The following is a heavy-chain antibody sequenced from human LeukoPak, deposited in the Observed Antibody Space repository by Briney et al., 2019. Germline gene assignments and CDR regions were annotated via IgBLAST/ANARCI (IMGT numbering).Heavy chain of an antibody. Sequence: GGSLRFSCAASGFTFTSYAMSWVRQAPGKGLEWVSVLTGDGNTYYADSVKGRFTNSRDDSKNTLFLQMNSLRAEDTAVYFCAKVKWKLIGYFDYWGQGTLVTVSS. D-gene: IGHD1-20*01. J-gene: IGHJ4*02. V-gene: IGHV3-23*01. CDR1: GFTFTSYA. CDR3: AKVKWKLIGYFDY. CDR2: LTGDGNT.